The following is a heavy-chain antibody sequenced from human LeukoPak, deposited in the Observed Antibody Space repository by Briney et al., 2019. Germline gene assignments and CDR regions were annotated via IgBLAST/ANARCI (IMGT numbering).Heavy chain of an antibody. Sequence: PGGSLRLSCSASGFTFSNFVMHWVRQAPGKGLEYVAIINDNGYNTDYAGSVKGRFTVARDNSKNTLYLQMSSLRPEDTAVYYCVKDLSGSFSFDHWGQGTLVTVSS. D-gene: IGHD1-26*01. CDR1: GFTFSNFV. V-gene: IGHV3-64D*09. J-gene: IGHJ4*02. CDR3: VKDLSGSFSFDH. CDR2: INDNGYNT.